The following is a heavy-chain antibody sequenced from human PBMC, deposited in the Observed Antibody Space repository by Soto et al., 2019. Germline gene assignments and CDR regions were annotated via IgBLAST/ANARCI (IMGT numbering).Heavy chain of an antibody. V-gene: IGHV1-18*01. CDR1: GYTFTSSG. CDR3: ARALLHQDTDSSGYSFDALDF. D-gene: IGHD3-22*01. Sequence: ASVKVSCKASGYTFTSSGMSWVRQAPGQGLEWMGWISAHTGSSEYAQRFQGRVTMTTDRSTSTAYMELRSLRSDDTAVYYCARALLHQDTDSSGYSFDALDFWGPGSLGTVS. J-gene: IGHJ3*01. CDR2: ISAHTGSS.